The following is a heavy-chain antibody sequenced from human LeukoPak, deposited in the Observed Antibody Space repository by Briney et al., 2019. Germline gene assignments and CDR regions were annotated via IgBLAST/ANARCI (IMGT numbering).Heavy chain of an antibody. CDR1: GFTFSSYG. Sequence: PGGSLRLSCAASGFTFSSYGMSWVRQPPGKGLEWIGEINHSGSTNYNPSLKSRVTISVDTSKNQFSLKLSFVTAADTAVYYCARGRESSSSLARFDYWGQGTLVTVSS. CDR2: INHSGST. V-gene: IGHV4-34*01. J-gene: IGHJ4*02. D-gene: IGHD6-6*01. CDR3: ARGRESSSSLARFDY.